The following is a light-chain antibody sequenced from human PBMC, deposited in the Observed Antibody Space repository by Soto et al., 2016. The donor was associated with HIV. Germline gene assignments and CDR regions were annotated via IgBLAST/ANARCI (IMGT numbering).Light chain of an antibody. Sequence: DIQLTQSPSFLSASVGDRVTITCRASQGISSYLAWYQQKPGKAPKLLIYAASTLQSGVPSRFSGSGSGSQFTLTINTLQPDDFALYFCQQYKDYSPLTFGGGTKVDLK. J-gene: IGKJ4*01. CDR1: QGISSY. CDR3: QQYKDYSPLT. V-gene: IGKV1-9*01. CDR2: AAS.